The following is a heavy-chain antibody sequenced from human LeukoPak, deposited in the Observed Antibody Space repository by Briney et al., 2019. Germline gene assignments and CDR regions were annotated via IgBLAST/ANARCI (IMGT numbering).Heavy chain of an antibody. V-gene: IGHV3-30-3*01. Sequence: GGSLRLSCAASGFTFRSYAIHWVRQAPGKGLEWVTLISYDGSNKYYADSVKGRFTISRDNSKNTLYLQMNSLRAEDTAVYYCARDGYYYGSGSYDYYFDYWGQGTLVTVSS. CDR3: ARDGYYYGSGSYDYYFDY. J-gene: IGHJ4*02. CDR1: GFTFRSYA. CDR2: ISYDGSNK. D-gene: IGHD3-10*01.